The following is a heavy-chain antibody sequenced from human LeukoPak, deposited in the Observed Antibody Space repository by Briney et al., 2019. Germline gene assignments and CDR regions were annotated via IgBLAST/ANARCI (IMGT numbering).Heavy chain of an antibody. Sequence: GGSLRLSCVVSGYTFSGHWMNWFRQAPGKGLEWVANIKEDGSEKFYVDSVKGRFTISRDNAKNSLYLQMNSLRAEDTAVYYCAVRNYFDYWGQGTLVTVSS. CDR1: GYTFSGHW. J-gene: IGHJ4*02. CDR3: AVRNYFDY. CDR2: IKEDGSEK. V-gene: IGHV3-7*01.